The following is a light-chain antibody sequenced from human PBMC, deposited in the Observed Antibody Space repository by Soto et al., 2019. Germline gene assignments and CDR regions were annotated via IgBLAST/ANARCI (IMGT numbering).Light chain of an antibody. V-gene: IGKV1-5*01. Sequence: DIQITQSPSTLPTLSASVRDRVTITCRASQSISSWLAWYQQKPGKAPKLLIYDASSLQSGVPSRFSGNGSGTEFTLTISSLQPDDFATYYCQQYNTYSAFGQGTKVDIK. CDR1: QSISSW. J-gene: IGKJ1*01. CDR2: DAS. CDR3: QQYNTYSA.